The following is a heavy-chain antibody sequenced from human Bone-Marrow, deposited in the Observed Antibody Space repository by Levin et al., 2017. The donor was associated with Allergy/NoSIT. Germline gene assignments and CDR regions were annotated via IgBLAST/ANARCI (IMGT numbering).Heavy chain of an antibody. CDR2: ISGSHSYI. V-gene: IGHV3-21*01. CDR3: ARDYYGSGNYGATFDY. J-gene: IGHJ4*02. Sequence: GGSLRLSCAASGFTFSNYIMNWVRQAPGKGLEWVSSISGSHSYINYADSVRGRFTISRDNAKNSLFLQMNSLSAEDTAVYYCARDYYGSGNYGATFDYWGQGTLVTVSS. CDR1: GFTFSNYI. D-gene: IGHD3-10*01.